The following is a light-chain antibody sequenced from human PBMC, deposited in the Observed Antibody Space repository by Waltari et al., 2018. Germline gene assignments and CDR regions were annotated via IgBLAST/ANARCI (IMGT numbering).Light chain of an antibody. CDR1: SSDVGAFNY. V-gene: IGLV2-14*01. CDR2: EVS. J-gene: IGLJ3*02. Sequence: QSALTQPASVSGSPGQSITISCTGTSSDVGAFNYVSWYQQHPGKAPKLISYEVSNRPSGVSNRFPGSKSGNTASLTISGLQAEDEADYYCNSYATSSARVFGGGTKLTVL. CDR3: NSYATSSARV.